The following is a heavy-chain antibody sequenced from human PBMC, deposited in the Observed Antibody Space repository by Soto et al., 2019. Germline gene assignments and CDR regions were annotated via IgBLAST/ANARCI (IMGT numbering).Heavy chain of an antibody. V-gene: IGHV1-18*04. Sequence: QVHLVQSAAEVKKPGASVTVSCKASGYPFSSYGITWVRQAPGQGLEWMGWTSAFYGNSTYSEKFQGRVTMTIDTSTTTAYMDLTSLKSDDTAVYYCARLVVAGSPIDYWGQGTLVTVSS. J-gene: IGHJ4*02. CDR3: ARLVVAGSPIDY. CDR1: GYPFSSYG. D-gene: IGHD2-15*01. CDR2: TSAFYGNS.